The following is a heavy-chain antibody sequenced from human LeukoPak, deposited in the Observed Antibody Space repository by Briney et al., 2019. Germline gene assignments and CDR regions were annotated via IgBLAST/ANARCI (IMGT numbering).Heavy chain of an antibody. V-gene: IGHV3-23*01. CDR1: GFTFNYYA. D-gene: IGHD5-18*01. Sequence: GGSLRLSCAASGFTFNYYAMSWVCQAPGKGLEWVSGISDNEGRTYYTDSVKGRFTISRDKTKNTVFLQMHNLRADDTAVYFCARHDSFIPYWGQGALVTVSS. J-gene: IGHJ4*02. CDR2: ISDNEGRT. CDR3: ARHDSFIPY.